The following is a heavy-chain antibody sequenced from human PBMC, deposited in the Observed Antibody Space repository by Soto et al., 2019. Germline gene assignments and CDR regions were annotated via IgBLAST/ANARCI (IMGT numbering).Heavy chain of an antibody. CDR2: IIPIFGTA. Sequence: QVQLVQSGAEVKKPGSSVKVSCKASGGTFSSYAITCVRQAPGQALEWMGGIIPIFGTANYAQKFQGRVTMSADESTSTEYMGLSRLRTEDTAVYYCARDRGTSSGYYPYWFDPWGQGTLVTVYS. J-gene: IGHJ5*02. CDR3: ARDRGTSSGYYPYWFDP. D-gene: IGHD3-22*01. CDR1: GGTFSSYA. V-gene: IGHV1-69*12.